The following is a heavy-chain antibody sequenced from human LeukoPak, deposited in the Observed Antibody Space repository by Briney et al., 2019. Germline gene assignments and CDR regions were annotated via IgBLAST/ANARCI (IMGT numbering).Heavy chain of an antibody. D-gene: IGHD1-1*01. CDR3: ARYWNDFDY. J-gene: IGHJ4*02. CDR2: ISSDGTNK. V-gene: IGHV3-30*03. Sequence: GRSLRLSCAASGFTFSTYGMHWVRQAPGKGLEWVAVISSDGTNKNYADSVKGRFTISRDNSKNTLYLQMNSLRAEDTAVYYCARYWNDFDYWGQGTLVTVSS. CDR1: GFTFSTYG.